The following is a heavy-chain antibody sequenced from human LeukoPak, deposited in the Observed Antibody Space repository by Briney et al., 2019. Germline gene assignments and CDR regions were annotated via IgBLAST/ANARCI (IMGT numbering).Heavy chain of an antibody. CDR2: INPNSGGT. Sequence: GASVKVSCKASGYTFTGYYMHWVRQAPGQGLEWMGGINPNSGGTNYAQKFQGRVTMTRDTSISTAYMELSRLRSDDTAVYYCARAYYYDSSGSLHYWGQGTLVTVSS. V-gene: IGHV1-2*02. J-gene: IGHJ4*02. CDR1: GYTFTGYY. D-gene: IGHD3-22*01. CDR3: ARAYYYDSSGSLHY.